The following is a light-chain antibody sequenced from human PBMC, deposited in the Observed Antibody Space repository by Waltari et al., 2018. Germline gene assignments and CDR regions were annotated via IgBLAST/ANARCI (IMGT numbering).Light chain of an antibody. CDR3: ASYTTSNTLL. CDR1: SSDVGVYDY. J-gene: IGLJ2*01. Sequence: QSALTQPASVSGSPGQSITISCTGTSSDVGVYDYVSWYQQHPGKVPHLIIYDVFKRPSGVSSRFSGSKSGNTASLTISGLQTDDGADYYCASYTTSNTLLFGGGTKLTVL. V-gene: IGLV2-14*03. CDR2: DVF.